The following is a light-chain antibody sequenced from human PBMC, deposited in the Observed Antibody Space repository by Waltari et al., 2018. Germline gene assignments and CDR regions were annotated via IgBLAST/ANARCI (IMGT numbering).Light chain of an antibody. Sequence: DVQKTHSPSSLAASVGDTVTSPCRASQGVGRYVNWFQQKPGKAPKLLIYAASSLSSGVPSMFSGSGFGTEFTLTVSSLQPEDLATYYCLQHNNYPYTFGQGTKVEIK. CDR1: QGVGRY. V-gene: IGKV1-17*01. CDR2: AAS. CDR3: LQHNNYPYT. J-gene: IGKJ2*01.